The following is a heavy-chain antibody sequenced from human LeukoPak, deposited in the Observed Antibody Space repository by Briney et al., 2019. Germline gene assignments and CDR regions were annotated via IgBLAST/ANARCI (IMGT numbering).Heavy chain of an antibody. CDR3: ARGPETGSFDY. J-gene: IGHJ4*02. CDR1: GYSFFSYY. V-gene: IGHV1-46*01. D-gene: IGHD1-26*01. CDR2: INPSGGTT. Sequence: ASVKVSCKASGYSFFSYYIHWVRQAPGQGLQWMGKINPSGGTTTYAQKFQDRVTMTRDMSTSTVYMELSSLNSEGTALYYCARGPETGSFDYWGQGTLVTVSS.